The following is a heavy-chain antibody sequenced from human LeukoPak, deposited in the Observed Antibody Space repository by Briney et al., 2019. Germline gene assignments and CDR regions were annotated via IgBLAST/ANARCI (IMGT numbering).Heavy chain of an antibody. D-gene: IGHD6-19*01. CDR2: IYHSGRA. CDR1: GGSISSGGYY. J-gene: IGHJ4*02. V-gene: IGHV4-31*03. CDR3: ARAEGLSSQSSYLFDY. Sequence: PSQTLSLTCTVSGGSISSGGYYWSWIRQHPGKGPEWIGYIYHSGRAYYNPSLKSRVSISVDTSKNQFSLNLSSVTAADTAVYYCARAEGLSSQSSYLFDYWGQGALVTVSS.